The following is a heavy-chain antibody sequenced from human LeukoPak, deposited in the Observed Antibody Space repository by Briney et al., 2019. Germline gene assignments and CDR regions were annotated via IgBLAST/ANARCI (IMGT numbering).Heavy chain of an antibody. CDR3: ASQTYYYDSSGYYPGGIDY. V-gene: IGHV3-11*06. CDR1: GFTFSDYY. D-gene: IGHD3-22*01. CDR2: ISSSSSSYT. Sequence: GGSLRLSCAASGFTFSDYYMSWIRQAPGKGLEWVSYISSSSSSYTNYADSVKGRFTISRDNAKNSLYLQMNSLRAEDTAVYYCASQTYYYDSSGYYPGGIDYWGQGTLVTVSS. J-gene: IGHJ4*02.